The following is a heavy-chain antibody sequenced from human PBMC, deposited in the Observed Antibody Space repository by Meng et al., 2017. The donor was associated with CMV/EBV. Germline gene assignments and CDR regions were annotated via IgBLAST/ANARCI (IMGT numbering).Heavy chain of an antibody. Sequence: ASVKVSCKASGYTFTSYDINWVRQATGQGLEWMGWMNLNSGNTGYAQKFQGRVTITRNTSISTAYMELSSLRSEDTAVYYCARGRLFCSSTSCRNGGIGYWGQGTLVTVSS. V-gene: IGHV1-8*03. D-gene: IGHD2-2*01. J-gene: IGHJ4*02. CDR1: GYTFTSYD. CDR3: ARGRLFCSSTSCRNGGIGY. CDR2: MNLNSGNT.